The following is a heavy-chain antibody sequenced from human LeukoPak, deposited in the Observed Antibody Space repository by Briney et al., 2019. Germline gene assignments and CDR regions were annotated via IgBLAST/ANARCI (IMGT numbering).Heavy chain of an antibody. CDR3: AKDPGYYGSGSYSPGFDY. CDR1: GFTFSSYA. CDR2: ISGSGGST. J-gene: IGHJ4*02. Sequence: GSLRLSCAASGFTFSSYAMSWVRQAPGKGLEWVSAISGSGGSTYYADSVKGRFTISRDNSKNTLYLQMNSLRAEDTAVYYCAKDPGYYGSGSYSPGFDYWGQGTLVTVSS. D-gene: IGHD3-10*01. V-gene: IGHV3-23*01.